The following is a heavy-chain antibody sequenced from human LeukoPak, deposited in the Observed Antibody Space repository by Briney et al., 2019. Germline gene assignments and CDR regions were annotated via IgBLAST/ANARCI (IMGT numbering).Heavy chain of an antibody. Sequence: SGGSLRLSCAASGFTFSTYSMHWVRQAPGKGLEWVAVISSDGSITSYGDSVKGRFTISRDNAKNTLCLQMSSLRAEDTAVYYCARDHHGIHSAFDVWGQGTMVTVS. D-gene: IGHD1-14*01. CDR2: ISSDGSIT. CDR1: GFTFSTYS. V-gene: IGHV3-30-3*01. J-gene: IGHJ3*01. CDR3: ARDHHGIHSAFDV.